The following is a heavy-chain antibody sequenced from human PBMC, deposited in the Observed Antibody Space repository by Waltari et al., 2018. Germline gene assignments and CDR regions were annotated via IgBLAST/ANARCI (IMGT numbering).Heavy chain of an antibody. CDR2: IYSGGST. V-gene: IGHV3-66*02. D-gene: IGHD1-26*01. CDR1: GFPVSSNY. CDR3: ATVGSGGSRGSTDY. Sequence: EVQLVESGGGLVQPGGSLRLSCAASGFPVSSNYMSWVRQAPGKGLEWVSVIYSGGSTYYADSVKGRFTISRDNSKNTLYLQMNSLRAEDTAVYYCATVGSGGSRGSTDYWGQGTLVTVSS. J-gene: IGHJ4*02.